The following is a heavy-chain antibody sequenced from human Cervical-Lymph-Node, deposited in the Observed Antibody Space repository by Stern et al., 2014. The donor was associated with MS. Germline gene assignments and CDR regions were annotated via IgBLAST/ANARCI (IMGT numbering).Heavy chain of an antibody. CDR2: ISDTGTT. Sequence: QLQLQESGPGLVKPSETLSLTCTVSGGPVSDYYWTWIRQRPGKGLEWVGYISDTGTTNYNPALHSRVTITLDTSQNQVSLRLRSVTAADTAVYYCARDPSTTASDWFFDLWGRGSLVTVSS. D-gene: IGHD2-21*02. CDR1: GGPVSDYY. J-gene: IGHJ2*01. V-gene: IGHV4-59*02. CDR3: ARDPSTTASDWFFDL.